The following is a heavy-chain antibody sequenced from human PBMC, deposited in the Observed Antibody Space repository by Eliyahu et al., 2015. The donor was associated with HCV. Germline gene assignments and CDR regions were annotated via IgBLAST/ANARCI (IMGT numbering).Heavy chain of an antibody. CDR2: ITHSGST. V-gene: IGHV4-34*01. Sequence: NLSLSCTVHGGPFSAYSWTWIRQPPGKGLEWVGEITHSGSTNYNPSLKRRVTISMDKSKNQFSLMLNSVTAADTAVYYCAVVPAAVGSFYNWFDPWGQGTLVTVSS. CDR3: AVVPAAVGSFYNWFDP. D-gene: IGHD2-2*01. CDR1: GGPFSAYS. J-gene: IGHJ5*02.